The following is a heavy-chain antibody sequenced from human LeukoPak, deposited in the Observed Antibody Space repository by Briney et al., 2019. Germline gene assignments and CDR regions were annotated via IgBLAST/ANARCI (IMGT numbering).Heavy chain of an antibody. CDR2: ISSSGSTI. D-gene: IGHD3-10*02. CDR1: GFAFSDYY. V-gene: IGHV3-11*04. Sequence: GGSLRLSCAASGFAFSDYYMSWVRQAPGKGLGWVSYISSSGSTIYYADSVKGRFTISRDNAKNSLYLQMNSLRAEDTAVYYCAELGITMIGGVWGKGTTVTISS. CDR3: AELGITMIGGV. J-gene: IGHJ6*04.